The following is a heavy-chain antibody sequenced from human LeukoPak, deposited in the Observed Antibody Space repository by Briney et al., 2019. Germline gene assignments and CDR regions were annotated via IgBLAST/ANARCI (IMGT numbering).Heavy chain of an antibody. CDR3: TRHATPLTNWFDP. CDR1: GGTFSSYA. D-gene: IGHD2-15*01. J-gene: IGHJ5*02. Sequence: SVKVSCKASGGTFSSYAISWVRQAPGQGLEWMGGIIPIFGTANYAQKFQGRVTITADESTSTAYMELSSLRSEDTAVYYCTRHATPLTNWFDPWGQGTLVTVSS. CDR2: IIPIFGTA. V-gene: IGHV1-69*13.